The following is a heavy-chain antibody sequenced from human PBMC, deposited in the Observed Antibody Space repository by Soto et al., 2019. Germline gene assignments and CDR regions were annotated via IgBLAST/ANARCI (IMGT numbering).Heavy chain of an antibody. D-gene: IGHD2-8*01. Sequence: ASVKVSCKASGYSFTDYHIHWVRQAPGQGPEWLGRINPKSGGTNTAQKFQGWVTMTTDTSISTASMELTRLTSDDTAIYYCARGDSTDCSNGVCSFFYNHDMDVWGQGTTVTVSS. CDR1: GYSFTDYH. J-gene: IGHJ6*02. V-gene: IGHV1-2*04. CDR2: INPKSGGT. CDR3: ARGDSTDCSNGVCSFFYNHDMDV.